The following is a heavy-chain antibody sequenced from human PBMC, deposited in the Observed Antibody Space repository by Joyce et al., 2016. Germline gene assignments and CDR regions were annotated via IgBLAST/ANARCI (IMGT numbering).Heavy chain of an antibody. J-gene: IGHJ4*02. Sequence: QVQLQQWGEGLLKPSETLSLTCAVSGGPFRGFFWTWVRQPPGKGREWIGDINNSGFSNYNPSLKTRVTFSVDTSNNQFSLKLTSLSAADTAVYYCARSQWLAPLMYWGQGTPVTVSS. CDR2: INNSGFS. CDR3: ARSQWLAPLMY. V-gene: IGHV4-34*01. CDR1: GGPFRGFF. D-gene: IGHD6-19*01.